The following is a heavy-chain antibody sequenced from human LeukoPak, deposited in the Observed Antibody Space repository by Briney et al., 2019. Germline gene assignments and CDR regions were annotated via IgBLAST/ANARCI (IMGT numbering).Heavy chain of an antibody. J-gene: IGHJ4*02. D-gene: IGHD3-3*01. CDR2: IKQDGSEK. V-gene: IGHV3-7*01. CDR3: ARDFWGAYRIDFFYF. CDR1: GFIFSNYW. Sequence: SLTQSCAASGFIFSNYWISWVRRAPGKGLEWVANIKQDGSEKYYVDSVRGRFTISRDNAKNSLYLQMNSLRADDTAIYYCARDFWGAYRIDFFYFWGQGTLVSVSS.